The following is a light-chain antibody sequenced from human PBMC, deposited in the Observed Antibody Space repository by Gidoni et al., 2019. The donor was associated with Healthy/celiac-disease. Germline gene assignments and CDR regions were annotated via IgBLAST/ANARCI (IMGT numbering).Light chain of an antibody. V-gene: IGKV3-20*01. CDR1: QSVSSSY. J-gene: IGKJ2*01. CDR2: GAS. CDR3: QQYGSSPVT. Sequence: DIVLTQSPGTLSLSPGERATLSCRASQSVSSSYLAWYQQKPGQAPRLLSYGASSRATGIPDRFSGSWSGTDFTLTISRLEPEDFAVYYCQQYGSSPVTFGQGTKLEIK.